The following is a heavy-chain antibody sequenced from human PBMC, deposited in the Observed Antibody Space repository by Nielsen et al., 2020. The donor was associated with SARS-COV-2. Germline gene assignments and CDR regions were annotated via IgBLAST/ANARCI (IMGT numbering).Heavy chain of an antibody. V-gene: IGHV5-51*01. CDR3: ARHSVYDYVWGSYRYLDY. CDR1: GYSFTSYW. CDR2: TYPGDSDT. J-gene: IGHJ4*02. Sequence: GGSLRLSCKGSGYSFTSYWIGWVRQMPGKGLEWMGITYPGDSDTRYSPSFQGQVTISADKSISTAYLQWSSLKASDTAMYYCARHSVYDYVWGSYRYLDYWGQGTLVTVSS. D-gene: IGHD3-16*02.